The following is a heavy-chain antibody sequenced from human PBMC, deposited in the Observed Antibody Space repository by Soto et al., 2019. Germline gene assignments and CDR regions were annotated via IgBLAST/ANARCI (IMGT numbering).Heavy chain of an antibody. CDR2: IKSKTDGGTT. D-gene: IGHD5-12*01. Sequence: GGSLRLSCAASGFTFSNAWMNWVRQAPGKGLEWVGRIKSKTDGGTTDYAAPVKGRFTISRDDSKNTLYLQMNSLKTEDTAVYYCTTDFISDRYAVSFWGQGTLVTVSS. J-gene: IGHJ4*02. CDR1: GFTFSNAW. V-gene: IGHV3-15*07. CDR3: TTDFISDRYAVSF.